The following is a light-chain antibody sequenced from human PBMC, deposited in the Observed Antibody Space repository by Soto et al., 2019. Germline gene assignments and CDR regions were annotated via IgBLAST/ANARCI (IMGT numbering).Light chain of an antibody. J-gene: IGKJ5*01. Sequence: DIQMTQSPSSLSASVGDRVTITCRASQSISIYLNWYQQKPGKVPKLLIYAASSLQSGVPSRFSGSGSGTDFTLTISSLQPEDFATYYCQQSHSTPLAFGQGTRLEIK. CDR1: QSISIY. CDR3: QQSHSTPLA. CDR2: AAS. V-gene: IGKV1-39*01.